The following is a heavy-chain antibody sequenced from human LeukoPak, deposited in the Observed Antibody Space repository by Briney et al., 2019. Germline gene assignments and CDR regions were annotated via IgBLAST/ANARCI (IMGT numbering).Heavy chain of an antibody. Sequence: SETLSLTCTVSGGSISNSSSYWGWIRQPPGKGLEWIGSIYYSGSTYYNPSLKSRVTISVDTSKNQFSLKLSPVTAADTAVYYCARGFYIAGNAGTFDLWGQGTMVTVSS. CDR3: ARGFYIAGNAGTFDL. V-gene: IGHV4-39*07. CDR2: IYYSGST. D-gene: IGHD1-1*01. J-gene: IGHJ3*01. CDR1: GGSISNSSSY.